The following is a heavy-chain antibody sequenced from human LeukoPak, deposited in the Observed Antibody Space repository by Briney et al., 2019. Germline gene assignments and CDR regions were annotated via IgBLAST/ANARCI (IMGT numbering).Heavy chain of an antibody. CDR1: GFSLATYA. Sequence: GRSLRLSCAASGFSLATYAIHWIRQAPGKGLEWVALTSYDGSNKYYADSVKGRFTISRDNSKNTLYLQMNSLRAEDTAVYYCAGVTSWDTYCGGDCSSSGGEWGQGTLVTVSS. CDR2: TSYDGSNK. D-gene: IGHD2-21*02. J-gene: IGHJ4*02. CDR3: AGVTSWDTYCGGDCSSSGGE. V-gene: IGHV3-30*04.